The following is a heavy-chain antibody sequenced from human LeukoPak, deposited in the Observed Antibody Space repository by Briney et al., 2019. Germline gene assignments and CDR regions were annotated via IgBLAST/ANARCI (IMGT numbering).Heavy chain of an antibody. CDR3: AREGYYGSGSPPSLYFDY. Sequence: GGSLRLSCAASGLTFSSYPMHWVRQAPGKGLEWVAVISYDGSEKHYADPVKGRFTISRDNSRSTLYLQMNSLRPEDTAIYYCAREGYYGSGSPPSLYFDYWGQGTLVTVSS. CDR1: GLTFSSYP. V-gene: IGHV3-30-3*01. D-gene: IGHD3-10*01. J-gene: IGHJ4*02. CDR2: ISYDGSEK.